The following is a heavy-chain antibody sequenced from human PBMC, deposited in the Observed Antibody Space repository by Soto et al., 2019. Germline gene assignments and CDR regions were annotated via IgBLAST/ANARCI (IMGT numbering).Heavy chain of an antibody. CDR2: VFYSGST. V-gene: IGHV4-59*01. J-gene: IGHJ6*02. CDR3: ARDAKKVTWYYGMDV. D-gene: IGHD2-21*02. CDR1: CGSISIYY. Sequence: SETLSLTCTVSCGSISIYYWSWIRQPPGKGLEWIGHVFYSGSTEYNPSLKSRVTISVDTSKTQFSLKLTSVTAADTAVYYCARDAKKVTWYYGMDVWGQGTTVTVSS.